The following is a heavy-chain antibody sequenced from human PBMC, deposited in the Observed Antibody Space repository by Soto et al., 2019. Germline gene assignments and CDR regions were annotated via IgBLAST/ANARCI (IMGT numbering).Heavy chain of an antibody. D-gene: IGHD3-3*01. CDR1: GGSISSYY. CDR3: ARLSSSAYHYCFDS. J-gene: IGHJ4*02. Sequence: PSETLSLTCTVSGGSISSYYWSWIRQPPGKGLEWIGYIYYSGSTNYNPSLKSRVTISVDTSKNQFSLKLSSVTAADTAVYYCARLSSSAYHYCFDSWGQGTLVTVSS. CDR2: IYYSGST. V-gene: IGHV4-59*08.